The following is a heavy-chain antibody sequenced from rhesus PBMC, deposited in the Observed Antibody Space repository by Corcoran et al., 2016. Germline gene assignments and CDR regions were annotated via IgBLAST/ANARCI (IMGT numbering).Heavy chain of an antibody. V-gene: IGHV3S42*01. J-gene: IGHJ4*01. CDR1: GFTFSSYR. D-gene: IGHD4-35*01. CDR3: AKEPTVTTSGY. CDR2: INSGGGST. Sequence: EVQLVESGGGLAKPGGSLRLSCAASGFTFSSYRMNWVRQTPGKGLEWISAINSGGGSTYYAESVKGRFTISRDNSENTLSLQMNSLRAEDTAVYYCAKEPTVTTSGYWGQGVLVTVSS.